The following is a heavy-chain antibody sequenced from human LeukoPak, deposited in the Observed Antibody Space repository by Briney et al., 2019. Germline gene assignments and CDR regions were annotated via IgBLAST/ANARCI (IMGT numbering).Heavy chain of an antibody. CDR3: ATGLVGATTL. CDR1: GYTPTELS. CDR2: FDPEDGET. D-gene: IGHD1-26*01. Sequence: ASVTVSCTVSGYTPTELSMHWVRQAPGKGLEWMGGFDPEDGETIYAQKFQGRVTMTEDTSTDTAYMELSSLRSEDTAVYYCATGLVGATTLWGQGTLVTVSS. V-gene: IGHV1-24*01. J-gene: IGHJ4*02.